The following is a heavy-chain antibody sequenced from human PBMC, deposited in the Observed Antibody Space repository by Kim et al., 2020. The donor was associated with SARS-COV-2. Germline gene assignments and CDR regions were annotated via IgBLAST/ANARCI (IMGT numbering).Heavy chain of an antibody. CDR3: ASYTWIQLWSAFDY. Sequence: TPSLKSRVTISVGTSKTQFSRKMSSVTAADTAVYYCASYTWIQLWSAFDYWGQGTLVTVSS. V-gene: IGHV4-39*01. J-gene: IGHJ4*02. D-gene: IGHD5-18*01.